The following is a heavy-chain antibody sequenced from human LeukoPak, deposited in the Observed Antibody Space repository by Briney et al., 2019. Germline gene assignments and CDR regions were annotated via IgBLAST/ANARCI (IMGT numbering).Heavy chain of an antibody. CDR2: ISSSGSTI. V-gene: IGHV3-48*03. J-gene: IGHJ6*02. D-gene: IGHD2-2*01. CDR3: ARDQVVPAEYGMDV. CDR1: GFTFTSYD. Sequence: GGSLRLSCAASGFTFTSYDMNWVRQAPGQGLEGVSYISSSGSTIYYAGSVKGRFTISRDNAKYSLYLQMNSLRAEDTAVYYCARDQVVPAEYGMDVWGQGTTVTVSS.